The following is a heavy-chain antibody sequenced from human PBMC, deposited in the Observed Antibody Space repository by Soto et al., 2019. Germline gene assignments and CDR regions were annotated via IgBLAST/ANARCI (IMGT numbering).Heavy chain of an antibody. Sequence: ASVKVSCKVSGETLTELSMHWVRQAPGKGLEWMGGFDPEDGETIYAQKFQGRVTMTEDTSTDTAYMELSSLRSEDTAVYYCATGGLSSGWSPYYFDYWGQGTLVTVSS. CDR3: ATGGLSSGWSPYYFDY. V-gene: IGHV1-24*01. D-gene: IGHD6-19*01. CDR2: FDPEDGET. J-gene: IGHJ4*02. CDR1: GETLTELS.